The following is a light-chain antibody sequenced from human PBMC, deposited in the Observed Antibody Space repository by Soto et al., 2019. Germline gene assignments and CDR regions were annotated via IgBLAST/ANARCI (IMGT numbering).Light chain of an antibody. CDR2: QDS. Sequence: SYELTQPPSVSVSPGQTASITCSGDKLGDKYACWYQQKPGQSPVLVIYQDSKRPSGIPERFSGSNSGNTATLTISGTQAMDEADYYCQAWDSSTGGVVGGGTKLTVL. CDR3: QAWDSSTGGV. CDR1: KLGDKY. J-gene: IGLJ2*01. V-gene: IGLV3-1*01.